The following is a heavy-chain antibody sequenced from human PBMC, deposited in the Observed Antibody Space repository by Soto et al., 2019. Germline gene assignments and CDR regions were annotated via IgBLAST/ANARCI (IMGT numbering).Heavy chain of an antibody. Sequence: HPGGSLRLSCAASGFTFSSYAMSWVRQAPGKGLEWVSAISGSGGSTYYADSVKGRFTISRDNSKNTLYLQMNSLRAEDTAVYYCAKAVSGWYKEFDYWGQGTLVTVSS. D-gene: IGHD6-19*01. V-gene: IGHV3-23*01. CDR3: AKAVSGWYKEFDY. CDR1: GFTFSSYA. CDR2: ISGSGGST. J-gene: IGHJ4*02.